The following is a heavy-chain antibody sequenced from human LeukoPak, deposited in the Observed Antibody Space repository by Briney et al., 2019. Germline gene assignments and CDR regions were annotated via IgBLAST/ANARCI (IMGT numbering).Heavy chain of an antibody. J-gene: IGHJ4*02. V-gene: IGHV3-48*03. CDR1: GFTFSGYE. CDR2: ISSSGSTI. CDR3: TRGDAAMGDY. Sequence: GGSLRLSCAASGFTFSGYEMNWVRQAPGKGLEWVSYISSSGSTIYYAASVKGRFTISRDSSNHMLYLQMNSLRAEDTAGYYCTRGDAAMGDYWGQGTLVTVSS. D-gene: IGHD5-18*01.